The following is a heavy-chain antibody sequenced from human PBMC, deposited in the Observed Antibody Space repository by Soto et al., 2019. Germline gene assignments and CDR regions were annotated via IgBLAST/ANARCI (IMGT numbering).Heavy chain of an antibody. CDR3: AIEPSGDKVDF. CDR1: GDSISNVNYC. CDR2: ISDGGST. V-gene: IGHV4-30-4*01. J-gene: IGHJ4*02. Sequence: QVQLQESGPGLVKPSQTLYLTCTVSGDSISNVNYCWSWIRQPPHKGLEWIGHISDGGSTYNNPASTSRVTITVDTAKNQFPLQLRSVSAADTAGYYGAIEPSGDKVDFWGQGTMVIVSS.